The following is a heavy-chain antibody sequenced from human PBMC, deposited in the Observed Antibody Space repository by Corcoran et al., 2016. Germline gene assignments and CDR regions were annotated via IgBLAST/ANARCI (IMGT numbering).Heavy chain of an antibody. Sequence: QVQLVQSGAEVKKPGSSVKVSCKASGGTFSSYAISWVRQAPGQGLEWMGGIIPIFGTANYAQKFQGRVTITADESTSTAYMELSRLRSEDTAVYYCARATTMVRGVIGSPFGYWGQGTLVTVSS. CDR1: GGTFSSYA. CDR2: IIPIFGTA. V-gene: IGHV1-69*01. D-gene: IGHD3-10*01. CDR3: ARATTMVRGVIGSPFGY. J-gene: IGHJ4*02.